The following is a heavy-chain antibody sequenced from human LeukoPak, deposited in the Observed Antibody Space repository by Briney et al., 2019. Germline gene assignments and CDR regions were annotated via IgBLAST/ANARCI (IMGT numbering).Heavy chain of an antibody. CDR1: GVSITSGTFL. Sequence: PSQTLSLTCTVSGVSITSGTFLWNWVRQHPGKGLECCVYIHHSGGAYDNPSLTGRVIIRVYTSKNHFFLTVTSVTAADTAVYYCARDRFGSVTAIGANEDHNYYYGPDVWGQGTTVTLSS. D-gene: IGHD2-21*02. V-gene: IGHV4-31*03. J-gene: IGHJ6*02. CDR3: ARDRFGSVTAIGANEDHNYYYGPDV. CDR2: IHHSGGA.